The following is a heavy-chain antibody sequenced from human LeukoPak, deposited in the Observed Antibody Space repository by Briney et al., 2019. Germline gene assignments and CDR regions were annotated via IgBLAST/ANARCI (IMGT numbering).Heavy chain of an antibody. CDR3: ARDRYYYDSSGYYAWFDP. D-gene: IGHD3-22*01. V-gene: IGHV4-61*02. J-gene: IGHJ5*02. Sequence: SETLSLTCTVSGGSISSGSYYWSWIRQPAGKGLEWIGRIHTSGSTNYNPSLKSRVTMSEDTSKNQFSLKLSSVSAADTAVYYCARDRYYYDSSGYYAWFDPWGQGTLVTVSS. CDR1: GGSISSGSYY. CDR2: IHTSGST.